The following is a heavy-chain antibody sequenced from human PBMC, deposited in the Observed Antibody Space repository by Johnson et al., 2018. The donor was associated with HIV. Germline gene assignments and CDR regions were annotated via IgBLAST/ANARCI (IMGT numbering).Heavy chain of an antibody. Sequence: QVQLVESGGGVVQPGRSLRLSCAASGFPFSSYAMHWVRQAPGRGLEWVALISFDGNTRFFGDSMKGRFTISRENAKNSLYLQMNSLRAEDTAVYYCAREQLVLGSFRSDAFDIWGQGTMVTVSS. J-gene: IGHJ3*02. V-gene: IGHV3-30*14. D-gene: IGHD6-13*01. CDR2: ISFDGNTR. CDR1: GFPFSSYA. CDR3: AREQLVLGSFRSDAFDI.